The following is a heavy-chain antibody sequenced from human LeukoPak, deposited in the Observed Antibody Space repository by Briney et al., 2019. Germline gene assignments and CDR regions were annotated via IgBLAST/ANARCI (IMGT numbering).Heavy chain of an antibody. CDR3: ANIYSTPSGFDY. Sequence: GGSLRLSCAASGFTFSSYSMNWVRQAPGKGLEWVSSISSSSSYIYYADSVKGRFTISRDNAKNTLYLQMNSLRAEDTAVYYCANIYSTPSGFDYWGQGTLVTVSS. CDR2: ISSSSSYI. CDR1: GFTFSSYS. J-gene: IGHJ4*02. D-gene: IGHD4-11*01. V-gene: IGHV3-21*01.